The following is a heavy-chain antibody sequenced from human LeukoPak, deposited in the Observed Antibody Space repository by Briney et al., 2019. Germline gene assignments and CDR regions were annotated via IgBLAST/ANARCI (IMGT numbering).Heavy chain of an antibody. CDR2: IYDSGNT. CDR1: GGSMSSYY. V-gene: IGHV4-4*07. CDR3: ARISSSNWYNERGAFDV. D-gene: IGHD6-13*01. Sequence: SETLSLTCSVSGGSMSSYYWSWIRQPAGKGLEWIGRIYDSGNTNYNPSLKSRITMSVDTSKNQFSLKLRSVTAADTAVYYCARISSSNWYNERGAFDVWGQGTMVTVSS. J-gene: IGHJ3*01.